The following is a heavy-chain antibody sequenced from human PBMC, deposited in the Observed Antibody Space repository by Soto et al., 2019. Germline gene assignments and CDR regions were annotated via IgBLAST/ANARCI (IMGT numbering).Heavy chain of an antibody. D-gene: IGHD3-3*01. CDR1: GYTFTSYD. Sequence: QAQLVQSGAEVKKPGASVKVSCKASGYTFTSYDINWVRQAPGQGLEWLGWMDPNSGSTGYAQNFQGRVTRTRNISINTAHMELSSLRSEDTAVYYCARERKFDFWRKGLDVWGPGTTVTVSS. CDR2: MDPNSGST. CDR3: ARERKFDFWRKGLDV. V-gene: IGHV1-8*01. J-gene: IGHJ6*02.